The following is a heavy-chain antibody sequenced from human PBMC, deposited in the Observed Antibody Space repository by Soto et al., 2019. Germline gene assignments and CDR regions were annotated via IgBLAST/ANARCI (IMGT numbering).Heavy chain of an antibody. CDR2: IYYSGST. D-gene: IGHD3-22*01. CDR3: ARGSYYDSSGFYGP. V-gene: IGHV4-31*03. CDR1: GGSISSGGYY. J-gene: IGHJ5*02. Sequence: SETLSLTCTVSGGSISSGGYYWSWIRQHPGKGLEWIGYIYYSGSTYYNPSLKSRVTISVDTSKNQFSLKLSSVTAADTAVYYCARGSYYDSSGFYGPWGQGTLVTVSS.